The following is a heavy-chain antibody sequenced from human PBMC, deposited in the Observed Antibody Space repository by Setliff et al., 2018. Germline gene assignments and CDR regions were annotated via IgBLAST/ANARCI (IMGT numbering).Heavy chain of an antibody. D-gene: IGHD3-22*01. CDR2: IYTSGST. V-gene: IGHV4-4*08. Sequence: PSETLSLTCTVSGASISSYYWSWIRQPPGKGLEWIGYIYTSGSTNYNPSLKSRVTISVDTSKNQFSLKLSSVTAADTAVYYCARLGHYYDSSGLDYWGQGTLVTVSS. CDR3: ARLGHYYDSSGLDY. CDR1: GASISSYY. J-gene: IGHJ4*02.